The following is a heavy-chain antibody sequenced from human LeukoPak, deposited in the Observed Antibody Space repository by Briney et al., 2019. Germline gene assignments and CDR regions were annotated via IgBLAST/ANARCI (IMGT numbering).Heavy chain of an antibody. CDR1: GDSITTYY. V-gene: IGHV4-59*01. CDR3: ARRGSLDY. J-gene: IGHJ4*02. Sequence: SETLSLTCTVSGDSITTYYWSWIRQPPGKGLEWIGYIYYKGNTNYNPSLKSRVTMSLDTSKNQFSLKLNSVTAADTAVYYCARRGSLDYWGQGTLVTVPS. D-gene: IGHD5-12*01. CDR2: IYYKGNT.